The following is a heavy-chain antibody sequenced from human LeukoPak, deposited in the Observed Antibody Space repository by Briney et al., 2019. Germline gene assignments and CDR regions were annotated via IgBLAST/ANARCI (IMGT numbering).Heavy chain of an antibody. CDR2: ISWNSGSI. D-gene: IGHD3-22*01. J-gene: IGHJ4*02. CDR3: AKIGGGSRYYYDSSGYSQPVDY. CDR1: GFTFDDYA. Sequence: GRSLRLSCAASGFTFDDYAMHWVRQAPGKGLEWVSGISWNSGSIGYADSVKGQFTISRDNAKNSLYLQMNSLRAEDTALYYCAKIGGGSRYYYDSSGYSQPVDYWGQGTLVTVSS. V-gene: IGHV3-9*01.